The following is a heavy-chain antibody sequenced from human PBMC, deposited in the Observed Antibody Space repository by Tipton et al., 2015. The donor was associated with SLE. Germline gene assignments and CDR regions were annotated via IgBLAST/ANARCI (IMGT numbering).Heavy chain of an antibody. D-gene: IGHD3-3*01. Sequence: TLSLTCTVSGGSISSGGYYWSWIRRHPGKGLEWIGYIYYSGSTYYNPSLKSRVTISVDTSKNQFSLKLSSVTAADTAVYYCARGYYDFWSGYYRGAFDIWGQGTTVTVSS. V-gene: IGHV4-31*03. CDR1: GGSISSGGYY. J-gene: IGHJ3*02. CDR3: ARGYYDFWSGYYRGAFDI. CDR2: IYYSGST.